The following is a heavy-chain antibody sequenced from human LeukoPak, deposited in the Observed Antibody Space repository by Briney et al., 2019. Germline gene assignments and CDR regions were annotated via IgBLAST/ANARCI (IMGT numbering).Heavy chain of an antibody. D-gene: IGHD4-4*01. CDR2: INYSGST. CDR3: ARAQTTGGYYFDY. Sequence: SETLSLTCAVYGGSFSGYYWSWIRQPPGKGLEWIGEINYSGSTNYNPSLKSRVTISVDTSKNQFSLKLSSVTAADTAVYYCARAQTTGGYYFDYWGQGTLVTVSS. CDR1: GGSFSGYY. J-gene: IGHJ4*02. V-gene: IGHV4-34*01.